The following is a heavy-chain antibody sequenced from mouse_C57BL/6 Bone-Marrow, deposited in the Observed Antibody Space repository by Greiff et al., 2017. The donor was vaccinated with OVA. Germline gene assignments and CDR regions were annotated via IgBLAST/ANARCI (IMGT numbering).Heavy chain of an antibody. J-gene: IGHJ4*01. D-gene: IGHD1-1*02. Sequence: VQLQQPGAELVKPGASVKMSCKASGYTFTSYWLTWVKQRPGQGLEWIGDIYPGSGSTNYNEKFKSKATLTVDTSSSTAYMQLSSLTSEDSAVYYCARGTMVRYAMDYWGQGTSVTVSS. CDR1: GYTFTSYW. CDR3: ARGTMVRYAMDY. CDR2: IYPGSGST. V-gene: IGHV1-55*01.